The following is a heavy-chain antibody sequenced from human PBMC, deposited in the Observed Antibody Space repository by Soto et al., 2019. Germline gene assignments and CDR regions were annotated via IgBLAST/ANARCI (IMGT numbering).Heavy chain of an antibody. J-gene: IGHJ4*02. CDR1: GYTFTGYY. D-gene: IGHD3-10*01. CDR3: ARDSNTDYYGSRSYYWSY. CDR2: INPNSGGT. V-gene: IGHV1-2*02. Sequence: ASVKVSCKASGYTFTGYYMHWVRQAPGQGLEWMGWINPNSGGTNYAQKFQGRVTMTRDTSISTAYMELSRLRSDDAAVYYCARDSNTDYYGSRSYYWSYWGQGTLVTVSS.